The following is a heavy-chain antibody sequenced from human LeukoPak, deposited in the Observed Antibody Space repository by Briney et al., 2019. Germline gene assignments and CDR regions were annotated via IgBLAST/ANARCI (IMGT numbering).Heavy chain of an antibody. D-gene: IGHD4-11*01. CDR2: SGSGDNT. Sequence: PGGSLRLSCAASGFTVSSNYMSWVRQAPGKGLEWVSVVSGSGDNTNYADSVKGRFTISRDNSKNTLFLQMNSLRTEDTAVYFCARWGNDYSQFDSWGQGTLVTVS. J-gene: IGHJ4*02. CDR1: GFTVSSNY. CDR3: ARWGNDYSQFDS. V-gene: IGHV3-53*01.